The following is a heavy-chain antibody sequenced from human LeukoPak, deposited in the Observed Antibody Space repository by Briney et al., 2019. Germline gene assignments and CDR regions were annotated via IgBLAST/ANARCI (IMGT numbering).Heavy chain of an antibody. Sequence: GGSLRLSCAASGFTISNYYMSWVRQAPGKGLEWVSVIYTGGNTYYTDAVKGRFTISRHNSENTLYLQMNSLRAEDTAVYYCAGGGPGTTVDYWGRGTLVTVSS. J-gene: IGHJ4*02. V-gene: IGHV3-53*04. CDR2: IYTGGNT. D-gene: IGHD1-1*01. CDR1: GFTISNYY. CDR3: AGGGPGTTVDY.